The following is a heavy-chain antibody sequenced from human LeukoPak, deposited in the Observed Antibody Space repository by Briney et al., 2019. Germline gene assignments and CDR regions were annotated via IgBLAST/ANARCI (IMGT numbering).Heavy chain of an antibody. J-gene: IGHJ1*01. D-gene: IGHD6-19*01. Sequence: SETLSLTCTVSGGSISTFYWSWIRQPARKGLEWIGRIYTSGSTNYNPSLKSRVTMSVDTSKNQFSLKLSSVTAADTAVYYCARDSVAGTWAEYFQHWGQGIRVTVSS. CDR2: IYTSGST. CDR3: ARDSVAGTWAEYFQH. V-gene: IGHV4-4*07. CDR1: GGSISTFY.